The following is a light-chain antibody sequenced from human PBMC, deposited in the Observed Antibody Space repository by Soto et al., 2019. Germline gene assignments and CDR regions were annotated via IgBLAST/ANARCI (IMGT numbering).Light chain of an antibody. CDR2: EVS. CDR3: TSYTSSSTPYV. V-gene: IGLV2-14*01. J-gene: IGLJ1*01. CDR1: SSDVGGYKY. Sequence: QSALTQPASASASPGQSITISCTGTSSDVGGYKYVSWYQQYPGKAPKLMMYEVSNRPSGISNRFSGSKSGNTASLTITGLRAEDEGYYYCTSYTSSSTPYVFGTGTKLTVL.